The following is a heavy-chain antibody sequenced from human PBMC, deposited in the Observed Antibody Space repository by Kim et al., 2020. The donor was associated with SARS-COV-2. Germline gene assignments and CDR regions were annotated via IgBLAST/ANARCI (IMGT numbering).Heavy chain of an antibody. CDR1: GFTFSSYA. CDR3: AKDQGYDILTGYYMGYYYYGMDV. Sequence: GGSLRLSCAASGFTFSSYAMSWVRQAPGKGLEWVSAISGSGGSTYYADSVKGRFTISRDNSKNTLYLQMNSLRAEDTAVYYCAKDQGYDILTGYYMGYYYYGMDVWGQGTTVTVSS. J-gene: IGHJ6*02. CDR2: ISGSGGST. V-gene: IGHV3-23*01. D-gene: IGHD3-9*01.